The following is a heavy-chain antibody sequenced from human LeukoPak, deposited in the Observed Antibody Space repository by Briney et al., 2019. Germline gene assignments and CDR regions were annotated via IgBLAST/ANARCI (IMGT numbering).Heavy chain of an antibody. CDR3: ARGRICSGGSCYSWGGYYYYYMDV. Sequence: SETLSLTCAVYGGSFSGYYWSWIRQPPGKGLEWIGEINHSGSTNYNPSLKSRVTISVDTSKNQFSLKLSSVTAADTAVYYCARGRICSGGSCYSWGGYYYYYMDVWGKGTPVTVSS. J-gene: IGHJ6*03. V-gene: IGHV4-34*01. D-gene: IGHD2-15*01. CDR1: GGSFSGYY. CDR2: INHSGST.